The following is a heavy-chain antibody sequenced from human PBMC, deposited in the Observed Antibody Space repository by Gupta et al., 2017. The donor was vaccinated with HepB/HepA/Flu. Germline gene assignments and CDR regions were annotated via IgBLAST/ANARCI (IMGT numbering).Heavy chain of an antibody. CDR2: INPRDGST. D-gene: IGHD2-2*01. V-gene: IGHV1-46*01. Sequence: LVQSGAEAKKPVASIKLSCKTSGYTFTTSYMHWVRQAPGQGLEWMGIINPRDGSTTYPLRFQERVIMTRDTSTDTVYMELGRLRSEDTALYYCARARVDILDVPGAKPGFDMYVWGKGTPVTVSS. CDR1: GYTFTTSY. J-gene: IGHJ6*03. CDR3: ARARVDILDVPGAKPGFDMYV.